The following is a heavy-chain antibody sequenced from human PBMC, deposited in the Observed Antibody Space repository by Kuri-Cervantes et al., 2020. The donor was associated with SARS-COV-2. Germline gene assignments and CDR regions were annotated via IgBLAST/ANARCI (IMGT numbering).Heavy chain of an antibody. D-gene: IGHD2-2*01. CDR2: IYYSGST. Sequence: GSLRLSCTVSGGSISSHYWSWIRQPPGRGLEWIGYIYYSGSTNYNPTLKSRVTISVDTSKNQFSLKLSSVTAADTAVYYCARLARDIVVVPAAVGRDFDYWGQGTLVTVSS. V-gene: IGHV4-59*08. CDR3: ARLARDIVVVPAAVGRDFDY. CDR1: GGSISSHY. J-gene: IGHJ4*02.